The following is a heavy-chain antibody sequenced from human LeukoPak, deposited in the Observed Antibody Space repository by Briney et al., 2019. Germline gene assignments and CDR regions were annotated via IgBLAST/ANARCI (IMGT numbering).Heavy chain of an antibody. V-gene: IGHV4-59*12. Sequence: SETLSLTCTVSGGSISSYSWSWLRQSPGKGLEWIGFFHYSGNTYYNPSLKSRVTISVDTSKSQFSLKLNSVTAADTAVYYCASSLGYYFDSWGQGTLVTVSS. D-gene: IGHD3-16*01. CDR2: FHYSGNT. CDR3: ASSLGYYFDS. CDR1: GGSISSYS. J-gene: IGHJ4*02.